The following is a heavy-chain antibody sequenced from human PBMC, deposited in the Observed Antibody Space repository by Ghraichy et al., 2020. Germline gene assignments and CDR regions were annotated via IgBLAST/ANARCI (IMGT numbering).Heavy chain of an antibody. CDR2: IYYSGST. CDR3: ARIGLGIAARFADY. D-gene: IGHD6-6*01. CDR1: GGSVSSGSYY. Sequence: SETLSLTCTVSGGSVSSGSYYWSWIRQPPGKGLEWIGYIYYSGSTNYNPSLKSRVTISVDTSKNQFSLKLSSVTAADTAVYYCARIGLGIAARFADYWGQGTLVTVSS. J-gene: IGHJ4*02. V-gene: IGHV4-61*01.